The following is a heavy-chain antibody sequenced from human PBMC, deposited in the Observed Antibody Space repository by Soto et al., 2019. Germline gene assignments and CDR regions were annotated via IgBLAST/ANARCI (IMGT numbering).Heavy chain of an antibody. Sequence: EMQLLESGGGLVQPGGSLRLSCVASGFTFSTYAMSWVRQAPGKGLEWVSAISGSGGGTYYADSVKGRFTISRDNSKNPLYLQMNGLRAEDTALYYCAKDHWGGYSGQGTLVTVSS. CDR1: GFTFSTYA. CDR2: ISGSGGGT. CDR3: AKDHWGGY. J-gene: IGHJ4*02. D-gene: IGHD3-16*01. V-gene: IGHV3-23*01.